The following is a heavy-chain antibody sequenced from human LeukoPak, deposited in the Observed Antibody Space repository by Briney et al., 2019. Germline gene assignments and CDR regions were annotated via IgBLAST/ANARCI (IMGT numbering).Heavy chain of an antibody. CDR2: IYYSGST. CDR3: ARLGLNGWIQLWLRTPEDY. V-gene: IGHV4-39*01. D-gene: IGHD5-18*01. CDR1: GGSISSSSYY. Sequence: PSETLSLTCTVSGGSISSSSYYWGWIRQPPGKGLEWIGSIYYSGSTYYNPSLKSRVTISVDTSKNQFSLKLSSVTAADTAVYYCARLGLNGWIQLWLRTPEDYWGQGTLVTVSS. J-gene: IGHJ4*02.